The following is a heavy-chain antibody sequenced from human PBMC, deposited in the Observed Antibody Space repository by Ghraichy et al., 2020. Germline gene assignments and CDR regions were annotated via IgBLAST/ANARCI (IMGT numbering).Heavy chain of an antibody. V-gene: IGHV4-39*01. CDR1: GGSISSTTHY. CDR2: IYYSGST. D-gene: IGHD6-19*01. CDR3: VRNSTVAARSRASEV. Sequence: SETLSLTCIVSGGSISSTTHYWGWIRQPPGKGLEWIGSIYYSGSTHYNPSLKSRVTVSVDTSKNQFSLKLTSVTAADTALYYCVRNSTVAARSRASEVWGQGTTVTVSS. J-gene: IGHJ6*02.